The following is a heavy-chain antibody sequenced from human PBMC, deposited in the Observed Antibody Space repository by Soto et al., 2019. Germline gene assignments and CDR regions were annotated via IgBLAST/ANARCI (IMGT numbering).Heavy chain of an antibody. J-gene: IGHJ6*02. CDR3: ARLGPTTVPTSYFTGNYNGMDV. CDR1: GGSISSGDYY. CDR2: IYYSGST. D-gene: IGHD4-17*01. V-gene: IGHV4-30-4*01. Sequence: SETLSLTCTVSGGSISSGDYYWSWIRQPPGKGLEWIGYIYYSGSTYYNPSLRSRLTISVDTSKNQFSLKLSSVTAADTAVYCCARLGPTTVPTSYFTGNYNGMDVWGQGTTVTVSS.